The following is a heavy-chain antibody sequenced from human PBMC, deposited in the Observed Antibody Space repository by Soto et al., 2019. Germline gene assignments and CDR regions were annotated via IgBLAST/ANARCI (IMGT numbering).Heavy chain of an antibody. V-gene: IGHV1-58*01. Sequence: ASVKVSCKASGFTFTSSAVQWVRQARGQRLEWIGWIVVGSGNTNYAQKFQERVTITRDMSTSTAYMELSSLRSEDTAVYYCAALPQLEFYDFQIPDGMDVWGQGTTVTVSS. CDR2: IVVGSGNT. J-gene: IGHJ6*02. D-gene: IGHD3-3*01. CDR1: GFTFTSSA. CDR3: AALPQLEFYDFQIPDGMDV.